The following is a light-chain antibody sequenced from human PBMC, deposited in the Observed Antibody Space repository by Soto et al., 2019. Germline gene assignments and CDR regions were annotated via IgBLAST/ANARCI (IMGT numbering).Light chain of an antibody. CDR2: WSS. V-gene: IGLV1-47*01. CDR3: ATWDASLSAWV. CDR1: SSNIGSNS. Sequence: QSVLAQPPSASGTPGQRVIISCSGGSSNIGSNSVYWFQHFPGTAPKLLIYWSSQRPSGVPDRFSGSKSGTSASLAISGLRSEDVADYYCATWDASLSAWVFGGGTKLTVL. J-gene: IGLJ3*02.